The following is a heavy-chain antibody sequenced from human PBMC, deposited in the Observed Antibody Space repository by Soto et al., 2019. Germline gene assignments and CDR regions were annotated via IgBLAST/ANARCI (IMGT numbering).Heavy chain of an antibody. CDR2: ISGSGGST. Sequence: GGSLRLSCAASGFTFSSYAMSWVRQAPGKGLEWVSAISGSGGSTYYADSVKGRFTISRDNSKNTLYLQMNSLRAEDTAVYYCANLIPLYDSSSQTFDYWGQGTLVTVSS. D-gene: IGHD3-22*01. CDR1: GFTFSSYA. CDR3: ANLIPLYDSSSQTFDY. J-gene: IGHJ4*02. V-gene: IGHV3-23*01.